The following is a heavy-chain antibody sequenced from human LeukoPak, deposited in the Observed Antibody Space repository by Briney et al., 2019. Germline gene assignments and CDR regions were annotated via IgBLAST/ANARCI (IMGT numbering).Heavy chain of an antibody. CDR3: ARDPLNYSGPAA. D-gene: IGHD4-11*01. CDR2: ISSSSSYI. CDR1: GFTFSSYS. J-gene: IGHJ5*02. Sequence: GGSLRLSCAASGFTFSSYSMNWVRQAPGKGLEWASSISSSSSYIYYADSVKGRFTISRDNAKNSLYLQMNSLRAEDTAVYYCARDPLNYSGPAAWGQGTLVTVSS. V-gene: IGHV3-21*01.